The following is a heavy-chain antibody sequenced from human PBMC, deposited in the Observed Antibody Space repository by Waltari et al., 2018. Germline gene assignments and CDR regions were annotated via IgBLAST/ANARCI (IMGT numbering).Heavy chain of an antibody. CDR3: ALMAFDY. Sequence: QVQLVQSGAEVKKPGASVKVSCKASGYTFSTYYIHWVRQAPGQGLEWMAIINPGGGSTSYTQRFQGRVTVTMDASTSTVYMELSSLRSEDTAMYYCALMAFDYWGQGTLVTVSS. CDR2: INPGGGST. V-gene: IGHV1-46*01. J-gene: IGHJ4*02. CDR1: GYTFSTYY.